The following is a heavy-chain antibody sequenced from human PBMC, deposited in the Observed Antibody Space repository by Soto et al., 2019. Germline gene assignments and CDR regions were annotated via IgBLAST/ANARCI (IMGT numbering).Heavy chain of an antibody. CDR3: ARPCGGDCSQDAFDI. Sequence: PGESLKISCKGSGYSFTSYWISWVRQMPVKGLEWMGRIDPSDSYTNYSPSFQGHVTISADKSISTAYLQWSSLKASDTAMYYCARPCGGDCSQDAFDIWGQGTMVTVSS. CDR1: GYSFTSYW. J-gene: IGHJ3*02. V-gene: IGHV5-10-1*01. D-gene: IGHD2-21*02. CDR2: IDPSDSYT.